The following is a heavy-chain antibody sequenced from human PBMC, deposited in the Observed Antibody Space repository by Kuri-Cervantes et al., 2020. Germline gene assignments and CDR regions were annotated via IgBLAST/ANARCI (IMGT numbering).Heavy chain of an antibody. CDR1: AYTFTTYG. D-gene: IGHD2-2*01. Sequence: ASVKVSCKASAYTFTTYGISWVRQAPGQGLEWMGWISPYNGDTNSAQKLQGRVSMTTDTSTSTAYMDLRSLRTDDTAVYYCARSHKYIVVVPAALDYWGQGTLVTVSS. J-gene: IGHJ4*02. CDR2: ISPYNGDT. CDR3: ARSHKYIVVVPAALDY. V-gene: IGHV1-18*01.